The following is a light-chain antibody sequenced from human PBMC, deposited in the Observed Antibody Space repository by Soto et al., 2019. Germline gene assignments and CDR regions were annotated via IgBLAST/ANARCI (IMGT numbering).Light chain of an antibody. Sequence: AIRMTQSPSSFSASTGDRVTITCRASQGISSYLAWYQQKPGKAPKLLIYAASTLQSGVPSRFSGSGSGTDCTLTISCLQSEDFATYYCQQYYSYPWTLGQGTKVDIK. CDR3: QQYYSYPWT. V-gene: IGKV1-8*01. CDR1: QGISSY. J-gene: IGKJ1*01. CDR2: AAS.